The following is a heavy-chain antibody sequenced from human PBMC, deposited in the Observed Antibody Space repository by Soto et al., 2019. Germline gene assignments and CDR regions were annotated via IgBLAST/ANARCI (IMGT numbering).Heavy chain of an antibody. Sequence: GRSLRLSCAASGFTFSSYAMSWVRQAPGKGLEWVSAISGSGGSTYYADSVKGRFTISRDNSKNTLYLQMNSLRAEDTAVYYCAKDGGIPQRYYYYGMDVWGQGTTVTVSS. CDR3: AKDGGIPQRYYYYGMDV. V-gene: IGHV3-23*01. CDR2: ISGSGGST. J-gene: IGHJ6*02. D-gene: IGHD2-15*01. CDR1: GFTFSSYA.